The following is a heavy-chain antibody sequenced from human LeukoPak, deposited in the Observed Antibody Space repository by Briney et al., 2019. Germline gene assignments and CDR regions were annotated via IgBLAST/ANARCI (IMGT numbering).Heavy chain of an antibody. CDR1: GFTFSSYW. CDR2: IKQDGSEK. V-gene: IGHV3-7*01. D-gene: IGHD4-17*01. Sequence: GGSLRLSCAASGFTFSSYWMSWVRQAPGKGLEWVANIKQDGSEKYYVDSAKGRFTISRDNAKNSLYLQMNSLRAEDTAVYYCARGSSYGDPGDFDYWGQGTLVTVSS. CDR3: ARGSSYGDPGDFDY. J-gene: IGHJ4*02.